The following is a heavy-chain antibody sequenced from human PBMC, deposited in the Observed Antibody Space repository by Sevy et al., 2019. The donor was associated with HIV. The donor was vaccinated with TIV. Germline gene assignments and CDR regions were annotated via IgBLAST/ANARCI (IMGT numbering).Heavy chain of an antibody. CDR1: GGSFSGYY. D-gene: IGHD3-3*01. CDR2: IDHSGSA. V-gene: IGHV4-34*01. J-gene: IGHJ6*03. CDR3: ARAGRRITVFGVVASSNYYYIDV. Sequence: SETLSLTCAVYGGSFSGYYWSWIRQSPGKGLEWIGEIDHSGSADYNPSLKSRVTISVDTSKNQFSLKMRSVTAADTAVYYCARAGRRITVFGVVASSNYYYIDVWAKRTTVTVSS.